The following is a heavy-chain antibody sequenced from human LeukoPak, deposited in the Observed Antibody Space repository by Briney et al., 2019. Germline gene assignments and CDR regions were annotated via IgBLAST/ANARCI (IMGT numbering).Heavy chain of an antibody. V-gene: IGHV3-30*04. J-gene: IGHJ6*03. CDR3: ARGRRVHPTGFGGRIRYYYYMDV. D-gene: IGHD1-14*01. CDR2: ISYDGSNK. Sequence: PGGSLRLSCAASGFTFSTYAMHWVRQAPGKGLEWVAFISYDGSNKYYADSVKGRFTISRDNSKNTLYLQMNSLRAEDTAVYYCARGRRVHPTGFGGRIRYYYYMDVWGKGTTVTVSS. CDR1: GFTFSTYA.